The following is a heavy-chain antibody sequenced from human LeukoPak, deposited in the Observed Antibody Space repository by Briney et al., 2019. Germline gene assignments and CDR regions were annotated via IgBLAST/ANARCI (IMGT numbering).Heavy chain of an antibody. D-gene: IGHD4-17*01. CDR3: ARVADYGDQFDYFDY. Sequence: GESLRLSCEASGFTFTTYWMSWVRQAPGKGLEWVAFIRYDGSNKYYADSVKGRFTISRDNSKNTLYLQMNSLRAEDTAVYYCARVADYGDQFDYFDYWGQGTLITVSS. CDR2: IRYDGSNK. J-gene: IGHJ4*02. V-gene: IGHV3-30*02. CDR1: GFTFTTYW.